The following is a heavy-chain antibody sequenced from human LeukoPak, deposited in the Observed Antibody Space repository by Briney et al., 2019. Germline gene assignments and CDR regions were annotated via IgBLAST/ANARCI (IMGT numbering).Heavy chain of an antibody. CDR2: IRYDGSNK. V-gene: IGHV3-30*02. Sequence: GGSLRLSCAPSGFTFSDYYMTWIRQAPGKGLEWVAFIRYDGSNKYYADSVKGRFAISRDNYKNTLYVQMNSLRAEDTAVYYCAKERSPMIVGTYYFDYWGQGSLVTVSS. D-gene: IGHD3-22*01. CDR1: GFTFSDYY. CDR3: AKERSPMIVGTYYFDY. J-gene: IGHJ4*02.